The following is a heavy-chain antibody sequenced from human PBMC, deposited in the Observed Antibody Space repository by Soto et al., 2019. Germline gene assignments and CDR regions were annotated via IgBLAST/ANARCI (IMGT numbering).Heavy chain of an antibody. J-gene: IGHJ4*02. D-gene: IGHD5-12*01. CDR3: VRDSPIGSTYSGYDGIDY. Sequence: SVKVSCKTSGYTFTNYYMHWVRQAPGRGLEWMGRIIPLLDITNYAQKFQGRVTITADKSTSTAYMELNSLRSEDTAVYYCVRDSPIGSTYSGYDGIDYWGQGTLVTVSS. V-gene: IGHV1-69*04. CDR1: GYTFTNYY. CDR2: IIPLLDIT.